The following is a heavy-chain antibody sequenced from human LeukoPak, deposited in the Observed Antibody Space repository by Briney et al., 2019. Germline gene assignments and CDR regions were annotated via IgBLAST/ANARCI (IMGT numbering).Heavy chain of an antibody. J-gene: IGHJ4*02. D-gene: IGHD6-13*01. CDR3: AREAWGSSRSDY. CDR2: INPNSGGT. CDR1: GYSFTGYY. V-gene: IGHV1-2*02. Sequence: GASVKVSCKASGYSFTGYYIHWVRQAPGQGLEWMGWINPNSGGTNYAQKFQGRVTMTRDTSISTAYMELSSLISEDTAVYYCAREAWGSSRSDYWGQGTLVTVSP.